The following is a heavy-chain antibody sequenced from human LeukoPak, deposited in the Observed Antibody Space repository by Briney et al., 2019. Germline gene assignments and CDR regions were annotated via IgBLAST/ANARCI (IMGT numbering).Heavy chain of an antibody. V-gene: IGHV3-7*04. CDR3: ARARIDY. J-gene: IGHJ4*02. D-gene: IGHD1-14*01. CDR1: GLPYSRYW. CDR2: IKDDGSEI. Sequence: GGSLRLFCVGSGLPYSRYWMSWVRQAPGKGLEWVANIKDDGSEIYSVDSVKGRFTISRGNAKNSLYLQMSSLRAEDTAVYYCARARIDYWGQGTLVTVSS.